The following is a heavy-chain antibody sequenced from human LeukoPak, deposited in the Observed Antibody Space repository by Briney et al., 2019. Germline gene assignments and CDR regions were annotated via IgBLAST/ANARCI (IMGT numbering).Heavy chain of an antibody. CDR1: GFAFSSYW. CDR3: ARDFSAFDI. D-gene: IGHD3-3*01. CDR2: IKPDGSEK. Sequence: GGSLRLSCAASGFAFSSYWMNWVRQAPGKGLEWVANIKPDGSEKWYVDSVKGRFTISRDNGKNSLNLQLNSLRAEDTAVYYCARDFSAFDIWGQGTMVTVSS. V-gene: IGHV3-7*05. J-gene: IGHJ3*02.